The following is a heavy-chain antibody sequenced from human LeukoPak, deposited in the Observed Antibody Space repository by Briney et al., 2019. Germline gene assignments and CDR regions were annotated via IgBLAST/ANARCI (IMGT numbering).Heavy chain of an antibody. Sequence: GGSLRLSCAASGFTFRSYAMSWVRQAPGKGPEWVSAISGSGGSTYYADSVKGRFTISRDNSKNTLYLQMNSLRAEDTAVYYCARDRAGVYDFWSGYYGYYYYYMDVWGKGTTVTVSS. J-gene: IGHJ6*03. V-gene: IGHV3-23*01. CDR1: GFTFRSYA. D-gene: IGHD3-3*01. CDR2: ISGSGGST. CDR3: ARDRAGVYDFWSGYYGYYYYYMDV.